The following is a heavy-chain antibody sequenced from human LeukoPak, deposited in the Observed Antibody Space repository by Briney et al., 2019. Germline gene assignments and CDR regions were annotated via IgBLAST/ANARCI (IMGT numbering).Heavy chain of an antibody. D-gene: IGHD4-17*01. Sequence: SETLSLTCAVYGGSFSGYYWSWIRQPLGKGLEWIGVINHSGSTNYNPSLKSRVTISVDTSKNQFSLKLSSVTAADTAVYYCARGHESDYGDSDYFDYWGQGTLVTVSS. J-gene: IGHJ4*02. CDR2: INHSGST. CDR1: GGSFSGYY. V-gene: IGHV4-34*01. CDR3: ARGHESDYGDSDYFDY.